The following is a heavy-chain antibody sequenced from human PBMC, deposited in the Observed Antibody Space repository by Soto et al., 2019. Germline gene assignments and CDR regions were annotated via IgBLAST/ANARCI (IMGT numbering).Heavy chain of an antibody. CDR2: IWYDGSNK. CDR1: GFTFSSYG. V-gene: IGHV3-33*01. D-gene: IGHD3-22*01. CDR3: ARDDDSSGYFYGMDV. Sequence: QVQLVESGGGVVQPGRSLRLSCAATGFTFSSYGMHWVRQAPGKGLEWVAVIWYDGSNKYYADSVKGRFTISRDNSKNTVYLQMNSLRAEDTAVYYCARDDDSSGYFYGMDVWGQGTTVTVSS. J-gene: IGHJ6*02.